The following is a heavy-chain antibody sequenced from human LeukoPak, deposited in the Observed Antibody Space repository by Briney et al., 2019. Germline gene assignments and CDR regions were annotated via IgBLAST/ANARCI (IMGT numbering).Heavy chain of an antibody. CDR2: IYYSGST. J-gene: IGHJ6*03. Sequence: SETLSLTCTVSGGSISSYYWSWIRQPPGKGLEWIGYIYYSGSTNYNPSLKSRVTISVDTSKNQFTLKLSSVTAADTAVYYCASVARAIAVAGSYYYYMDVWGKGTTVTVSS. CDR1: GGSISSYY. CDR3: ASVARAIAVAGSYYYYMDV. D-gene: IGHD6-19*01. V-gene: IGHV4-59*01.